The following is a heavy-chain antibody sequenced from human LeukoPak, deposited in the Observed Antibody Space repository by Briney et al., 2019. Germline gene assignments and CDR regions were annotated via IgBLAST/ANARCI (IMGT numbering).Heavy chain of an antibody. D-gene: IGHD6-13*01. CDR3: ARDSRGSSWFFDY. J-gene: IGHJ4*02. CDR2: ISSSGRTF. Sequence: GGSLRLSCAASGFTFSSYEMNWVRQAPGKGLEWVSYISSSGRTFYCADSVKGRFTISRDNGKNSLYLQMNGLRVEDTAVYYCARDSRGSSWFFDYWGQGALVTVSS. CDR1: GFTFSSYE. V-gene: IGHV3-48*03.